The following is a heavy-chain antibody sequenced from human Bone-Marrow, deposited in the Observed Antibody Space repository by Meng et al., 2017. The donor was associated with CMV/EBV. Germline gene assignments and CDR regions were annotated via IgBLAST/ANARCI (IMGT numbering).Heavy chain of an antibody. J-gene: IGHJ4*02. CDR3: ARTGRSSSSFDY. D-gene: IGHD6-6*01. CDR1: GGIFSSYA. V-gene: IGHV1-69*05. Sequence: CKASGGIFSSYAISWVRQAPGQGLEWMGGIIPIFGTANYAQKFQGRVTITTDESTSTAYMELSSLRSEDTAVYYCARTGRSSSSFDYWGQGTLVTVSS. CDR2: IIPIFGTA.